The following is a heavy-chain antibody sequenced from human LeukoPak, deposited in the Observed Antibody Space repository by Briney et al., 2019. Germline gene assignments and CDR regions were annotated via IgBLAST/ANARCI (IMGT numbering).Heavy chain of an antibody. V-gene: IGHV3-15*01. CDR3: TTDRFYGDYVV. Sequence: PGGSLRLSCAASGFTFSNAWMSWVRQAPGKGLEWVGRIKSKTDGGTTDYAAPVKGRFTISRDDSKNTLYLQVNSLKTEDTAVYYCTTDRFYGDYVVWGQGTLVTVSS. CDR1: GFTFSNAW. CDR2: IKSKTDGGTT. J-gene: IGHJ4*02. D-gene: IGHD4-17*01.